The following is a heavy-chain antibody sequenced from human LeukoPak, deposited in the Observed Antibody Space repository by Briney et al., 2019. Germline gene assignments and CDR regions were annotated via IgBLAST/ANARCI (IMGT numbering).Heavy chain of an antibody. CDR1: GGSISGWY. D-gene: IGHD6-19*01. J-gene: IGHJ4*02. Sequence: PSETLSLTCTVSGGSISGWYWSWIRQPPGKGLEWIGYIYGSGYTNYNPSLKSRVTMSIDTSKNHFSLKLTSVTAADTATYYCTRETSLAGFASGLGFNYWGQGILVTVSS. CDR3: TRETSLAGFASGLGFNY. V-gene: IGHV4-59*01. CDR2: IYGSGYT.